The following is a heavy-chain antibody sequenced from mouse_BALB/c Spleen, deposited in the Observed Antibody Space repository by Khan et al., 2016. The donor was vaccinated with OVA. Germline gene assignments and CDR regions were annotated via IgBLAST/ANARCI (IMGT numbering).Heavy chain of an antibody. CDR1: GYTFTNNG. Sequence: QIQLVQSGPELKKPGETVKISCKASGYTFTNNGMNWVKQNPGKGLKWMGWINTYTGEPTYVDDFKGRFAFSLETSATTAYLQINNLKNEDTATYVWARGGYAGTMDYWGQGTSVTVSS. CDR2: INTYTGEP. V-gene: IGHV9-3-1*01. CDR3: ARGGYAGTMDY. J-gene: IGHJ4*01. D-gene: IGHD2-14*01.